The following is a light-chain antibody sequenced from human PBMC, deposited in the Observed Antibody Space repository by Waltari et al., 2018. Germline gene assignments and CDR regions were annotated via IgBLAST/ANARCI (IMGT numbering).Light chain of an antibody. CDR3: HSRDASGVGGS. V-gene: IGLV3-19*01. CDR2: DQN. CDR1: SLSSYY. J-gene: IGLJ2*01. Sequence: SSELTQDPAVSVAMGQTVRITCQGTSLSSYYASWYQQRPGQAPRLVMFDQNNRPSGVPDRFSGSNSDNTASLTITGAQAEDEASYYCHSRDASGVGGSFGGGTKLTVL.